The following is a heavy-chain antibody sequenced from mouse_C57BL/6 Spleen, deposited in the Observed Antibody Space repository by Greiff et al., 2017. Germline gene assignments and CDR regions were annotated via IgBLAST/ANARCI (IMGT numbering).Heavy chain of an antibody. CDR1: GFSFTSYG. J-gene: IGHJ3*01. D-gene: IGHD1-1*01. CDR3: ARDYGSSYPAWFAY. V-gene: IGHV2-3*01. CDR2: IWGDGST. Sequence: VQRVESGPGLVAPSQSLSITCTVSGFSFTSYGVSWVRQPPGKGLEWLGVIWGDGSTNYYSALISRMSISKDNSKSQVCLKLNSLRTDDTATYYCARDYGSSYPAWFAYWGQGTLVTVSA.